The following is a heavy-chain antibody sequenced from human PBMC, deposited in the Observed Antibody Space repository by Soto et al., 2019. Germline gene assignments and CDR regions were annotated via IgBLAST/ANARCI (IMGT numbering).Heavy chain of an antibody. Sequence: GGSLRLSCAASGFTFSTYAMSWVRQAPGKGLEWVSAISGSGGNTHYADSVKGRFTISRDNSKNTLYLQMNSLRAEDTAVYYCAKDYYYDSSGPDFWGQGILVTVSS. CDR1: GFTFSTYA. D-gene: IGHD3-22*01. CDR3: AKDYYYDSSGPDF. J-gene: IGHJ4*02. V-gene: IGHV3-23*01. CDR2: ISGSGGNT.